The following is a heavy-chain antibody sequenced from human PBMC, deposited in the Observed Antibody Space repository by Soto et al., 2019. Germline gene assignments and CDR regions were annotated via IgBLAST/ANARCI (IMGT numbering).Heavy chain of an antibody. Sequence: QVQLVESGGGVVQPGRSLRLSCAASGFTFSSYAMHWVRQAPGKGLEWVAVISYDGSNKYYADSVKGRFTISRDNSKNTRYLQMNSLRAEDTAVYYCASPDGYSYGAAIDYWGQGTLVTVSS. V-gene: IGHV3-30-3*01. CDR3: ASPDGYSYGAAIDY. CDR1: GFTFSSYA. J-gene: IGHJ4*02. CDR2: ISYDGSNK. D-gene: IGHD5-18*01.